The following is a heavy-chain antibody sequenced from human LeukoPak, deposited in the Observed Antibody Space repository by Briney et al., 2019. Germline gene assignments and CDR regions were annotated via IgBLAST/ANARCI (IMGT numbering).Heavy chain of an antibody. D-gene: IGHD1-26*01. CDR2: ISSSSSYI. J-gene: IGHJ4*02. V-gene: IGHV3-21*01. Sequence: GGSLRLSCAASGFTFSSYSMNWVRQAPGKGLEWVSSISSSSSYIYYADSVKGRFTISRDNAKNSLYLQMNSLRAEDTAVYYCARAYSGTLPAKDWGQGSLVTVSS. CDR3: ARAYSGTLPAKD. CDR1: GFTFSSYS.